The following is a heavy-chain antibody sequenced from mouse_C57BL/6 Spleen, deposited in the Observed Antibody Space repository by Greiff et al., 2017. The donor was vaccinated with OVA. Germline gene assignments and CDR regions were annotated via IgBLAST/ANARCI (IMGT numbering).Heavy chain of an antibody. J-gene: IGHJ2*01. CDR2: IDPSDSEP. Sequence: QVQLQQPGAELVRPGSSVKLSCKASGYTFTSYWMHWVKQRPIQGLEWIGNIDPSDSEPHYNQKFKDKATLTVDKSSSTAYMQLSSLTSEDSAVYYCARSRAYYSKEGGYYFDYWGQGTTLTVSS. CDR1: GYTFTSYW. CDR3: ARSRAYYSKEGGYYFDY. D-gene: IGHD2-5*01. V-gene: IGHV1-52*01.